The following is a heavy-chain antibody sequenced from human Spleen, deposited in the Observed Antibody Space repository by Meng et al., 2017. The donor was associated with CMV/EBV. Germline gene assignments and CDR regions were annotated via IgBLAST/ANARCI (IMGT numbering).Heavy chain of an antibody. J-gene: IGHJ4*02. CDR2: TYCRSSWSN. CDR1: GDSVSSGSIS. D-gene: IGHD6-13*01. V-gene: IGHV6-1*01. Sequence: ISGDSVSSGSISWNWIRQAPLRGLEWLGRTYCRSSWSNEYAVSVRSRITINLDTSQNQLSLRLNSVTTEDTSMYYCARGRYSTFDYWGQGTLVTVSS. CDR3: ARGRYSTFDY.